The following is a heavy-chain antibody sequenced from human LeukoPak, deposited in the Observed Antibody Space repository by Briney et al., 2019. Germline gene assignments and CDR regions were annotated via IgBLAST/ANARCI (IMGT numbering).Heavy chain of an antibody. J-gene: IGHJ4*02. Sequence: SLSLSCAASGFTFSSYAMHWGRQAPSKGLEWVGVISYDGSNKYYADSVKGRFTISRDNSKHTLCLQLNSLRAEQTAVYSCARVRLIVVVPAAIDTEFDYWGQGNLVTVSS. CDR3: ARVRLIVVVPAAIDTEFDY. D-gene: IGHD2-2*01. CDR2: ISYDGSNK. CDR1: GFTFSSYA. V-gene: IGHV3-30-3*01.